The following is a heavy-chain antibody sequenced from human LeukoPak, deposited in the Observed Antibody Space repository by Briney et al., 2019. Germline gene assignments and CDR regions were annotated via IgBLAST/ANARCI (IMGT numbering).Heavy chain of an antibody. CDR3: ARAGYYYGSGRGYGMDV. Sequence: SETLSLTCTVSGGSISSYYWSWTRQPPGKGLEWIGYIYYSGSTNYNPSLKSRVTISVDTSKNQFSLKLSSVTAADTAVYYCARAGYYYGSGRGYGMDVWGKGTTVTVSS. V-gene: IGHV4-59*01. CDR2: IYYSGST. J-gene: IGHJ6*04. CDR1: GGSISSYY. D-gene: IGHD3-10*01.